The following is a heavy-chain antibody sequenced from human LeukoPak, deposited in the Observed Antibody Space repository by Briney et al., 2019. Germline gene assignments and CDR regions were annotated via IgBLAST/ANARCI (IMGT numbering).Heavy chain of an antibody. D-gene: IGHD5-18*01. V-gene: IGHV3-21*01. CDR2: ITSSSTYI. Sequence: GGSLRLSCAASGFTFSSYSMNWVRQAPGKGLEWVSSITSSSTYIYYADSVKGRFTISRDNAKNSLYLQMNSLKSEDTAVYYCARDSSIQSLDPWGQGTLVTVSS. CDR3: ARDSSIQSLDP. J-gene: IGHJ5*02. CDR1: GFTFSSYS.